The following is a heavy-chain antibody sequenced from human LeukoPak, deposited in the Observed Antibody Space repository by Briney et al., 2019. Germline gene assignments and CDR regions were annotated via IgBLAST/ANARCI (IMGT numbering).Heavy chain of an antibody. J-gene: IGHJ2*01. V-gene: IGHV1-2*02. CDR2: INSNSGGT. Sequence: ASVKVSCKASGYAFTAYYMHGVPRAPGQGLECRGWINSNSGGTNYVQKFQGRVTMTRDTSISTAYLELSSLRSDDTAVYYCARGAAAGILRNWYFDLWGRGTLVTVSS. D-gene: IGHD6-13*01. CDR3: ARGAAAGILRNWYFDL. CDR1: GYAFTAYY.